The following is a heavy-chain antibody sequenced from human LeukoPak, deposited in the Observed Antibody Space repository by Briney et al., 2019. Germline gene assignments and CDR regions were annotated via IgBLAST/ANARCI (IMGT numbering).Heavy chain of an antibody. Sequence: GGSLRLSCAASGFTFSSYAMPWVRQAPGKGLEWVAVISYDGSNKYYADSVKGRFTISRDNSKNTLFLQMNSLRAEDTAVYYCAKAPSILRFLELAFDYWGQGTLVTVSP. CDR2: ISYDGSNK. J-gene: IGHJ4*02. D-gene: IGHD3-3*01. CDR1: GFTFSSYA. V-gene: IGHV3-30-3*01. CDR3: AKAPSILRFLELAFDY.